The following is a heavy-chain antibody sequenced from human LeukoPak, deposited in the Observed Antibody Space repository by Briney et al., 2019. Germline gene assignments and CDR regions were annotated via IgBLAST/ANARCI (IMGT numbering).Heavy chain of an antibody. CDR3: ARRSTMIEPEPFDY. D-gene: IGHD3-22*01. J-gene: IGHJ4*02. CDR2: INPNSGGT. Sequence: ASVKVSCKASGYTFTAYYMHWARQAPGQGLEWMGWINPNSGGTNYAQKFQGRVTMTTDTSTSTAYMELRSLRSDDTAVYYCARRSTMIEPEPFDYWGQGTLVTVSS. V-gene: IGHV1-2*02. CDR1: GYTFTAYY.